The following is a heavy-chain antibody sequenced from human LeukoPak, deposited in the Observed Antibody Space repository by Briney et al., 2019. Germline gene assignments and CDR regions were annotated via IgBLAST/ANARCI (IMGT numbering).Heavy chain of an antibody. CDR2: INPNSGGT. J-gene: IGHJ4*02. CDR1: GYTFTGYY. CDR3: ARDFDSSGYYSGH. Sequence: ALVKVSCKASGYTFTGYYMHWVRQAPGQGLEWMGWINPNSGGTNYAQKFQGRVTMTRDTSISTAYMELSRLRSDDTAVYYCARDFDSSGYYSGHWGQGTLVTVSS. V-gene: IGHV1-2*02. D-gene: IGHD3-22*01.